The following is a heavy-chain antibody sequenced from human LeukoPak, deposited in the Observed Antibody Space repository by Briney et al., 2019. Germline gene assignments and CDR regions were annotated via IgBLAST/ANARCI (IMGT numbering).Heavy chain of an antibody. Sequence: SETLSLTCTVSGGSISSYYWSWIRQPPGKGLEWIGYIYYSGSTNYNPSLKSRVTISVDTSKNQFSLKLSSVTAADTAVYYCARGQRGYSSSWYDYWGQGTLVIVSS. CDR2: IYYSGST. CDR1: GGSISSYY. V-gene: IGHV4-59*01. D-gene: IGHD6-13*01. J-gene: IGHJ4*02. CDR3: ARGQRGYSSSWYDY.